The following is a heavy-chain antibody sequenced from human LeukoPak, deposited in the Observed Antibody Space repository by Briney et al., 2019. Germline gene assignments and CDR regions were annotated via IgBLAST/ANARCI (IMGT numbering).Heavy chain of an antibody. D-gene: IGHD2-8*01. CDR3: ARDYCTNGVCYYSDY. J-gene: IGHJ4*02. CDR1: GGSISSGDYY. Sequence: SETLSLTCTVSGGSISSGDYYWSWIRQPPGKGLEWIGYIYYSGSTYYNPSLKSRVTISVDTSKNQFSLKLSSVTAADTAVYYCARDYCTNGVCYYSDYWGQGTLVTVSS. CDR2: IYYSGST. V-gene: IGHV4-30-4*01.